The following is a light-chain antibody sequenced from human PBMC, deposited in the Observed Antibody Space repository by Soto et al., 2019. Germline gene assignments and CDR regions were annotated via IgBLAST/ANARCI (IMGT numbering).Light chain of an antibody. J-gene: IGLJ1*01. CDR1: SSDVGSYNR. CDR2: EVS. Sequence: QCVLNQPPSVSGSAGQAVTISCTGTSSDVGSYNRVSWYQQPPGTAPKLMIYEVSNRPSGVPDRFSGSKSGNTASLTISGLQAEDEADYYCNSYTSSGTYVFGTGTKVTVL. CDR3: NSYTSSGTYV. V-gene: IGLV2-18*02.